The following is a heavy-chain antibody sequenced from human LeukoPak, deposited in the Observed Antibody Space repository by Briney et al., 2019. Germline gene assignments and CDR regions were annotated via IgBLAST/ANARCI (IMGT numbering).Heavy chain of an antibody. Sequence: SETLSLTCTVSGGSIRSYYWSWIRQPPGKGLEWIGYIYYSGSTNYNPSLKSRVTISVDTSKNQFSLKLSSVTAADTAVYYCARAPIGRDAFDIWGQGTMVTVSS. D-gene: IGHD3-10*01. V-gene: IGHV4-59*01. CDR1: GGSIRSYY. J-gene: IGHJ3*02. CDR2: IYYSGST. CDR3: ARAPIGRDAFDI.